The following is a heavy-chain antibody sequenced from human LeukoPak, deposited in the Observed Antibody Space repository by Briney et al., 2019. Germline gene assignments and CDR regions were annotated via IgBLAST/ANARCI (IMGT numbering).Heavy chain of an antibody. Sequence: GESLKISCKASGSSSTSYWIGWVRQMPGKGLEWMGIIYPGEYDIRYSTSCQGQATISADKSISTAYQQWSSLKASDTAMYYCARHALHNDNSYYYFAYWGQGALVTVSS. CDR3: ARHALHNDNSYYYFAY. D-gene: IGHD3-10*01. V-gene: IGHV5-51*01. CDR1: GSSSTSYW. CDR2: IYPGEYDI. J-gene: IGHJ4*02.